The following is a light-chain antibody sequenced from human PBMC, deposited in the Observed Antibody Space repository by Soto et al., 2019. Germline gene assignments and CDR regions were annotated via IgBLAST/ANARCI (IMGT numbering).Light chain of an antibody. V-gene: IGKV3-11*01. CDR3: QQYGNSPIT. CDR1: QSVSNY. J-gene: IGKJ5*01. Sequence: PGERATLSCRASQSVSNYLAWYQQKPGQAPRLLIYDASNRATGIPARFSGSGSGTDFTLTISSLEPEDFAVYYCQQYGNSPITFGQGTRLEIK. CDR2: DAS.